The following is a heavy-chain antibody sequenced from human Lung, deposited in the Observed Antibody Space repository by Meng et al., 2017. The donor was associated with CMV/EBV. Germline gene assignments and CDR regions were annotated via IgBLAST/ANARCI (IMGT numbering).Heavy chain of an antibody. J-gene: IGHJ4*02. CDR1: GGYISRNGYY. Sequence: LRLLGLDHGSVKRLETVSLTCIGSGGYISRNGYYWDWVRQHPGKGLEWMGAIYHSGSTSYNPSLQSRVTMFVDTSKNQFSLMLTSVTATDTAVYYCARRRGGSGRDCWGQGTLVTVSS. CDR3: ARRRGGSGRDC. D-gene: IGHD3-10*01. V-gene: IGHV4-39*01. CDR2: IYHSGST.